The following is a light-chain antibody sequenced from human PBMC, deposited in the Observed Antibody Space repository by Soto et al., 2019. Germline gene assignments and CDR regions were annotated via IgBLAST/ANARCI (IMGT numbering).Light chain of an antibody. CDR1: SSDVGSYNL. V-gene: IGLV2-23*03. CDR3: CSYPGSSNFGFHV. CDR2: EGS. J-gene: IGLJ1*01. Sequence: QSVLTQPASVSGSPGQSITISCTGTSSDVGSYNLVSWYQQHPGKAPKLMIYEGSKRPSGVSNRLYGSKSGNTASLTISGLQAEDEADYYCCSYPGSSNFGFHVFGPGTKVTV.